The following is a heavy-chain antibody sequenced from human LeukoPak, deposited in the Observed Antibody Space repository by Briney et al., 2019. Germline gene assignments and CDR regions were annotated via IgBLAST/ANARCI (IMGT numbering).Heavy chain of an antibody. J-gene: IGHJ6*02. Sequence: PGRSLRLSCAASGFTFSSYAMHWVRQAPGKGLEWVAVISYDGSNKYYADSVKGRFTISRDNSKSTLYLQMNSLRAEDTAVYYCARDIVVAKYYYYGMDVWGQGTTVTVSS. CDR1: GFTFSSYA. D-gene: IGHD2-2*01. V-gene: IGHV3-30-3*01. CDR2: ISYDGSNK. CDR3: ARDIVVAKYYYYGMDV.